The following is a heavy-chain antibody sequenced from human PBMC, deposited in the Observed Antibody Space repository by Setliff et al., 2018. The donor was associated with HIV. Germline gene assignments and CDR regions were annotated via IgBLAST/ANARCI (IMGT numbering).Heavy chain of an antibody. CDR2: MNHSEH. D-gene: IGHD2-15*01. Sequence: SETLSLTCAVYGGSFSGYSWTWIRQSPGKGLEWIGEMNHSEHYYNPTLKSRVTISMDTSKNQFSLELSSVTAADTAVYFCARDPYCSGEGCFRYYQHWGRGTSVTVSS. V-gene: IGHV4-34*01. J-gene: IGHJ1*01. CDR1: GGSFSGYS. CDR3: ARDPYCSGEGCFRYYQH.